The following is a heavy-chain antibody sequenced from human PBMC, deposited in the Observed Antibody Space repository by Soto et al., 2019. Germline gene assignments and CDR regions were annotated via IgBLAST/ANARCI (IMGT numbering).Heavy chain of an antibody. CDR2: LYYSGNT. V-gene: IGHV4-59*01. Sequence: QMQLQESGPGVVKPSETLSLTCTVSGASISTYYWTWIRQAPGKGLEWIGYLYYSGNTNYNPSLKRRVTLSLXTSKNHFYLTLTSATAADTAVYFCARGGSEGGLDVWGQGTTVAVSS. J-gene: IGHJ6*02. CDR1: GASISTYY. CDR3: ARGGSEGGLDV. D-gene: IGHD3-10*01.